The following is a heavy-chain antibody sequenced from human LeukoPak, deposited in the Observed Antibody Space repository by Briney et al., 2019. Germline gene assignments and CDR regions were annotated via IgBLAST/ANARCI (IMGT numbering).Heavy chain of an antibody. CDR3: AKTGPPYCSSTKLCDY. CDR1: GFTFSSYG. V-gene: IGHV3-23*01. Sequence: GGSLRLSCAASGFTFSSYGMHWVRQAPGKGLEWVSAISGSGGSTYYADSVKGRFTISRDNSKNTLYLQMNSLRAEDTAVYYCAKTGPPYCSSTKLCDYWGQGTLVTVSS. D-gene: IGHD2-2*01. J-gene: IGHJ4*02. CDR2: ISGSGGST.